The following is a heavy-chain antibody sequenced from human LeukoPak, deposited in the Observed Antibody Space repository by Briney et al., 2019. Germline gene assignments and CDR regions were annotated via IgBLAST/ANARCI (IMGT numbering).Heavy chain of an antibody. D-gene: IGHD3-10*01. J-gene: IGHJ4*02. CDR3: TLIQGWGSGSYYRDF. CDR1: GLSISNDW. CDR2: VKSKSAGETT. V-gene: IGHV3-15*01. Sequence: GGSLRLSCAASGLSISNDWMSWVRQAPGKGLEWVARVKSKSAGETTDNAAPVKGRFTISRDDSKNTLYLQMNSLKTEDTAVYYCTLIQGWGSGSYYRDFWGQGTLVTVSS.